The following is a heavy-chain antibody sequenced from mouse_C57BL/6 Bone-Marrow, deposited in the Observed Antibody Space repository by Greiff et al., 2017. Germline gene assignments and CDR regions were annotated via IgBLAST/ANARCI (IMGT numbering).Heavy chain of an antibody. CDR2: IDPSDSYT. CDR3: ARGDDYDNY. CDR1: GYTFTSYW. Sequence: QVQLKQPGAELVMPGASVKLSCKASGYTFTSYWMPWVEQRPGQGLEWIGEIDPSDSYTNYNQKFKGKFTLTVDNSSSTAYMQLSSLTSEDSAVYYCARGDDYDNYWGQGTTLTVSS. V-gene: IGHV1-69*01. J-gene: IGHJ2*01. D-gene: IGHD2-4*01.